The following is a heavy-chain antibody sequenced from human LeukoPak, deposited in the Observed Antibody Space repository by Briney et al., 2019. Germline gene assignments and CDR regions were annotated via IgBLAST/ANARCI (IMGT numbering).Heavy chain of an antibody. CDR3: AREGSSGFYPH. Sequence: PGESLRLSCAASGFTFSTYPMHWVRQGPAKGLEWVAVVSQDGSEKHYADPVKGRFTISRDNSRNTLFLQMDSLRAEDTAFYYCAREGSSGFYPHWGQGILVTVSS. V-gene: IGHV3-30-3*01. CDR2: VSQDGSEK. D-gene: IGHD3-22*01. CDR1: GFTFSTYP. J-gene: IGHJ4*02.